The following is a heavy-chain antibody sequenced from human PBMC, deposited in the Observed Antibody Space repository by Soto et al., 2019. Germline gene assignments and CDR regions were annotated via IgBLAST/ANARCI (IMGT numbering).Heavy chain of an antibody. CDR1: GGSLTGQH. D-gene: IGHD4-17*01. CDR3: ASNIEGNGGRGS. V-gene: IGHV4-4*09. CDR2: IVNTGIA. Sequence: QVQLQESGPGLVTPSETLSLTCAVSGGSLTGQHWSWIRQPPGKGLECIGQIVNTGIARYNPSLQSRGAISLDASKTHFPVRLSTVTAADTAVYYCASNIEGNGGRGSWGQGHLVTVSS. J-gene: IGHJ4*02.